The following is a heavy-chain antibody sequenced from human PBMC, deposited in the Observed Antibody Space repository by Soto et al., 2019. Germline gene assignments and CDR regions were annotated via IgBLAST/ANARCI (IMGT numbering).Heavy chain of an antibody. CDR2: IIPIFGTA. D-gene: IGHD3-10*01. CDR3: AAPYGSGSYYNGFAY. J-gene: IGHJ4*02. Sequence: QVQLVQSGAEVKKPGSSVKVSCKASGGTFSSYAISWVRQAPGQGLEWMGGIIPIFGTANYAQKCQGRVTXPPXXSXCTAYMELSRLRFEDTAVYYCAAPYGSGSYYNGFAYWGQGTLVTVSS. V-gene: IGHV1-69*05. CDR1: GGTFSSYA.